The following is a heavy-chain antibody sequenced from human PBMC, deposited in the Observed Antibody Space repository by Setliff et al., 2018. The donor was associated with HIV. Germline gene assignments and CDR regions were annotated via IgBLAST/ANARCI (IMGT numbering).Heavy chain of an antibody. CDR2: ISSSSGTI. V-gene: IGHV3-48*01. CDR3: ARDRTFGSGFSSSWFYDY. J-gene: IGHJ4*02. CDR1: GFTFSSYN. D-gene: IGHD6-13*01. Sequence: GGSLRLSCAASGFTFSSYNMNWVRQVPGKGLEWVSFISSSSGTIYYADSVKGRFTISRDNAKNSLYLQMKSLRAEDTAVYYCARDRTFGSGFSSSWFYDYWGQGPWSPSPQ.